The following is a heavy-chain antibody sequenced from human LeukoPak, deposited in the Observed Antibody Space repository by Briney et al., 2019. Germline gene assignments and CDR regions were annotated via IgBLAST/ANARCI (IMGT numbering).Heavy chain of an antibody. V-gene: IGHV2-5*01. CDR1: GFSLTTTRVG. CDR2: IYWNDDK. Sequence: SGPTLVKPTQTLTLTCTFSGFSLTTTRVGVGWIRQPPGKALQWLAVIYWNDDKRYSPSLKSRLTITKDTSKNQVVLTMTNMDPVDTATYYCARAIVRPEFDYWGQGTLVTVSS. D-gene: IGHD3-10*01. CDR3: ARAIVRPEFDY. J-gene: IGHJ4*02.